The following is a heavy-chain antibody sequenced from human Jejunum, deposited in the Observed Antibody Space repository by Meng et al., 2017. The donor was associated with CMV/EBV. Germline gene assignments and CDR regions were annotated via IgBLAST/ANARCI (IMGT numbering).Heavy chain of an antibody. CDR2: VYYTGGT. J-gene: IGHJ4*02. CDR3: ARAEGGYFTH. V-gene: IGHV4-30-4*08. Sequence: QVQLQESGPGLVKPSXXLSLTCTVSGDSINSGDYYWSWIRQPPGKGLEWIGYVYYTGGTYYNPSLKTRVSISVDTSKNHFSLKLNSATAADTAVYYCARAEGGYFTHWGQGTLVTVSS. D-gene: IGHD1-14*01. CDR1: GDSINSGDYY.